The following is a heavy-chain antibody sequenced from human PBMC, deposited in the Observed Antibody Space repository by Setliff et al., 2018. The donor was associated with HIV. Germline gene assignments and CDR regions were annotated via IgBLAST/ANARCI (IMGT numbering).Heavy chain of an antibody. CDR1: DGYISDGDYY. CDR2: SYYRGSA. Sequence: TLSLTCTVSDGYISDGDYYWTWIRQPPGKGLEWIGHSYYRGSAHYNASLKSRVTMSVDMSNNQFSLKLRSVTAADTAVYYCARWTYYHASGSYRGKFDYWGQGTLVTVPS. CDR3: ARWTYYHASGSYRGKFDY. V-gene: IGHV4-30-4*08. J-gene: IGHJ4*02. D-gene: IGHD3-10*01.